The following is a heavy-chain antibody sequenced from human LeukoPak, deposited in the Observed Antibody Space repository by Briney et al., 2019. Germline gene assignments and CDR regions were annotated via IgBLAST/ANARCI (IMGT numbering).Heavy chain of an antibody. V-gene: IGHV1-8*01. D-gene: IGHD6-6*01. CDR3: ARGRQRSSSSGVGY. Sequence: ASVKVSCKASGYTFTSYDINWVRQATGLGLEWMGWMNPNSGNTGYAQKFQGRVTMTRNTSISTAYMELSSLRSEDTAVYYCARGRQRSSSSGVGYWGQGTLVTVSS. CDR1: GYTFTSYD. CDR2: MNPNSGNT. J-gene: IGHJ4*02.